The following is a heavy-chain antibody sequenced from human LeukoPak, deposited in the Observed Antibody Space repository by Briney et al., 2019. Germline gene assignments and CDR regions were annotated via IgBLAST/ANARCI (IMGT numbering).Heavy chain of an antibody. CDR1: GFTFNYYT. CDR3: ARDFINEWIFGATIDY. Sequence: KPGGSLRLSCAASGFTFNYYTVNWVRQAPGKGLEWVSSISSTSSYIYYADSVKGRFTISRDNAKNSLYLQMNSLRAEDTAVYYCARDFINEWIFGATIDYWGQGTLVIVSS. J-gene: IGHJ4*02. CDR2: ISSTSSYI. V-gene: IGHV3-21*01. D-gene: IGHD3-3*01.